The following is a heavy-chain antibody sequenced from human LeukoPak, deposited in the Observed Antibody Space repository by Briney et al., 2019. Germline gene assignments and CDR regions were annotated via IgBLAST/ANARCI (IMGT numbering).Heavy chain of an antibody. Sequence: ASVKVSCTASGYTFTGYYMHWVRQAPGQGLEWMGWINPNSGGTNYAQKFQGRVTITADKSTSTAYMELSSLRSEDTAVYYCARDLIKINLLDYWGQGTLVTVSS. J-gene: IGHJ4*02. D-gene: IGHD2-8*01. CDR2: INPNSGGT. CDR1: GYTFTGYY. CDR3: ARDLIKINLLDY. V-gene: IGHV1-2*02.